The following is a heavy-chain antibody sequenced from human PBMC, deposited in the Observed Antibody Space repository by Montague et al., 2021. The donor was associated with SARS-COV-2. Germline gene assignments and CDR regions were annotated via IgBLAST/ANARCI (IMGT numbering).Heavy chain of an antibody. V-gene: IGHV3-9*01. CDR2: ISWNSGSI. CDR1: GFTFGDYA. D-gene: IGHD6-13*01. Sequence: SLRLSCAASGFTFGDYAMHWVRQAPGKGLEWVSGISWNSGSIGYXDSVKGQFTISRDNAKNSLYLQMNSLRAEDTALYYCAKGIAAAGIGFYYYYYGMDVWGQGTTVTVSS. CDR3: AKGIAAAGIGFYYYYYGMDV. J-gene: IGHJ6*02.